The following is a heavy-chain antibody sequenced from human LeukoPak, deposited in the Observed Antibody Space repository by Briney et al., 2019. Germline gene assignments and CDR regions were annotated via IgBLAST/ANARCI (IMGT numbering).Heavy chain of an antibody. CDR1: GFAFSSYD. CDR3: AKRGGTESFYYFYYMDV. Sequence: GGSLRLSCAASGFAFSSYDMTWVRQTPGKGLEWVALISRSGGTTYYADSVKGRFTISRDNSKNTLYLQMNSLRAEDTAEYYCAKRGGTESFYYFYYMDVWGKGTTVTVSS. J-gene: IGHJ6*03. V-gene: IGHV3-23*01. D-gene: IGHD2-15*01. CDR2: ISRSGGTT.